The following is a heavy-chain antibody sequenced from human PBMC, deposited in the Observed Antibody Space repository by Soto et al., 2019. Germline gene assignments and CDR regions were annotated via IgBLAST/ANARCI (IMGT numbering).Heavy chain of an antibody. V-gene: IGHV3-48*02. CDR2: ISSSSSTI. CDR3: ARDLAPSPDFWSGYYTGRAYYYYYGMDV. D-gene: IGHD3-3*01. CDR1: GFTFSSYS. Sequence: GGPLRLSCAASGFTFSSYSMNWVRKAPGKGLEWVSYISSSSSTIYYADSVKGRFTISRDNAKNSLYLQMNSLRDEDTAVYYCARDLAPSPDFWSGYYTGRAYYYYYGMDVWGQGTTVTAP. J-gene: IGHJ6*02.